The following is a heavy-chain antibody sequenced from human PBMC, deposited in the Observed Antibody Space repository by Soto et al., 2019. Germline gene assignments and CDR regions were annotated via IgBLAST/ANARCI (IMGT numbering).Heavy chain of an antibody. J-gene: IGHJ4*02. V-gene: IGHV1-18*01. CDR3: ARDLTPSDY. CDR1: GYTFTSYF. CDR2: ISADNGNT. Sequence: QVQLVQSGAEVKKPGASVKVSCKASGYTFTSYFISWVRQAPGQGLEWMGWISADNGNTNYVQKLQGRGTMTTDTSTSTDYMELRSLRSDDTAVYYCARDLTPSDYWGQGTLVTVSS.